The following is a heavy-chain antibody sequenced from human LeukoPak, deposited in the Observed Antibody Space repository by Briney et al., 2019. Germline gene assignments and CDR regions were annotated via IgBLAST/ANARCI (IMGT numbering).Heavy chain of an antibody. D-gene: IGHD3-3*01. V-gene: IGHV3-74*01. CDR1: GFTFSTYW. Sequence: GGSLRLSCAASGFTFSTYWVHWVRQAPGKGLVWVSRINGDGSRTDYADSVKGRFTISRDNAKNTVYLQMNGLRAEDTAVYYCTGPPWSALHWGEGTLVTLSS. CDR2: INGDGSRT. J-gene: IGHJ1*01. CDR3: TGPPWSALH.